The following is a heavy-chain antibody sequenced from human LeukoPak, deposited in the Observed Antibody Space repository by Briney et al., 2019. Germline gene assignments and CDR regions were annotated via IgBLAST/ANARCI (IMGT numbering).Heavy chain of an antibody. CDR3: ARDLWLFDY. Sequence: GGSLRLSCAASGFTFSTYWMNWVRQAPGKGLEWVANIKQDGSEEYYVDSVKGRFTISRDNAKNSLYLQMNSLRAEDTAVYYCARDLWLFDYWGQGTLVTVSS. J-gene: IGHJ4*02. CDR1: GFTFSTYW. V-gene: IGHV3-7*01. CDR2: IKQDGSEE. D-gene: IGHD2-21*01.